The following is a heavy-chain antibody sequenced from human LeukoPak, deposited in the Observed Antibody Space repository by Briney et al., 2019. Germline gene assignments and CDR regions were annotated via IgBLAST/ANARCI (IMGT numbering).Heavy chain of an antibody. D-gene: IGHD2/OR15-2a*01. CDR3: ARGKTSQNIVTRKTYNWFDP. J-gene: IGHJ5*02. CDR2: ISSSSDYI. V-gene: IGHV3-21*01. CDR1: GFTFSSYN. Sequence: PGGSLRLSCAASGFTFSSYNMNWVRQAPGKGLEWVSSISSSSDYIYYADSVKGRFTISRDNAQNSLYLQMKSLRAEDTAVYYCARGKTSQNIVTRKTYNWFDPWGQGTLVTVSS.